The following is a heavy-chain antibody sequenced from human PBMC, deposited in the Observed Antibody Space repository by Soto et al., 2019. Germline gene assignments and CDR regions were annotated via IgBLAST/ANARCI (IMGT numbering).Heavy chain of an antibody. V-gene: IGHV4-59*12. Sequence: TLSLTCTVSGGSISSYYWSWIRQPPGKGLEWIGDIYYSGSTNYNPSLKSRVTISVDTSKNQFSLKLSSVTAADTAVYYCARGQRITIFRGYYYYMDVWGKGTTVTVSS. CDR1: GGSISSYY. J-gene: IGHJ6*03. CDR2: IYYSGST. CDR3: ARGQRITIFRGYYYYMDV. D-gene: IGHD3-9*01.